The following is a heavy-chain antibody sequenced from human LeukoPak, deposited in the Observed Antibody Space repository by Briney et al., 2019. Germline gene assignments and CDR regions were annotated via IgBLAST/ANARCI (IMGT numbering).Heavy chain of an antibody. Sequence: ASVKVSCKASGYTFTSYAINWVRQAPGQGLEWMGWISADNGNRNYAQKYQGRVTMSTNTSISTAYMELTSLRSDDTAVYYCARDEVYGERDFDYWGQGTLVTVSS. V-gene: IGHV1-18*01. CDR2: ISADNGNR. J-gene: IGHJ4*02. CDR1: GYTFTSYA. D-gene: IGHD4-17*01. CDR3: ARDEVYGERDFDY.